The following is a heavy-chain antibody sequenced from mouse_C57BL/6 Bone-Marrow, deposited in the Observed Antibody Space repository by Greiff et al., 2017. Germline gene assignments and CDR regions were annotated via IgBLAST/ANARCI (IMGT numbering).Heavy chain of an antibody. CDR3: AREGLLRPFAY. J-gene: IGHJ3*01. D-gene: IGHD1-1*01. CDR2: INPNNGGT. Sequence: EVKLQQSGPELVKPGASVKIPCKASGYTFTDYNMDWVKQSHGKSLEWIGDINPNNGGTIYNQKFKGKATLTVDKSSSTAYMELRSLTSEDTAVYYCAREGLLRPFAYWGQGTLVTVSA. CDR1: GYTFTDYN. V-gene: IGHV1-18*01.